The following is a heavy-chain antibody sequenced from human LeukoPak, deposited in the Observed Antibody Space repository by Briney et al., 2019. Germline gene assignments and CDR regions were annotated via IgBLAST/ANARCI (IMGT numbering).Heavy chain of an antibody. D-gene: IGHD4-17*01. CDR3: ARGRRDYGDDPY. J-gene: IGHJ4*01. Sequence: GGSLRLSCAASGFTVSGNYMSWVRQAPGQGLEWVSVIYSGGDTYSADSVQGRFTTSRDNSKNTLYLQMNSLRAEDTAVYYCARGRRDYGDDPYWGHGTLVTVSS. CDR1: GFTVSGNY. V-gene: IGHV3-53*01. CDR2: IYSGGDT.